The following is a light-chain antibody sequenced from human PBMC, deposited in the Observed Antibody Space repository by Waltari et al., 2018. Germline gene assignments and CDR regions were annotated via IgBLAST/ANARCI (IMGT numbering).Light chain of an antibody. CDR3: MQGTHWPPT. CDR1: HSLVYSDGNTY. J-gene: IGKJ4*01. CDR2: EVS. Sequence: DVVMTQSPLSLPVTLGQPASISCRSRHSLVYSDGNTYLSWFQQRPGQSPRRLIYEVSNRDSGVPDRFSGSGSGTDFTLKISRVEAEDVGVFYCMQGTHWPPTFGGGTKVEIK. V-gene: IGKV2-30*01.